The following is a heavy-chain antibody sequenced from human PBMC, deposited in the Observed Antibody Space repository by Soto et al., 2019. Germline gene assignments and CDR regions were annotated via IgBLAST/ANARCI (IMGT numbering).Heavy chain of an antibody. D-gene: IGHD2-15*01. Sequence: ASVKVXSKXPGXTFTSYGLSWVRHAPGKGLEWMGWISAYNGNTNYAQKLQGRVIMTTDTSTSTAYMELRSLRSDDTAVYYCARGGVGVVVVPPPLNWFDPWGQGTLVTVSS. J-gene: IGHJ5*02. V-gene: IGHV1-18*01. CDR2: ISAYNGNT. CDR3: ARGGVGVVVVPPPLNWFDP. CDR1: GXTFTSYG.